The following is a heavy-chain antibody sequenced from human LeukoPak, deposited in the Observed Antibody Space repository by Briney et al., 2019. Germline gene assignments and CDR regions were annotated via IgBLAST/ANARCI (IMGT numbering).Heavy chain of an antibody. J-gene: IGHJ4*02. CDR1: GFTFSSNY. Sequence: PGGSLRLSCAASGFTFSSNYMSWVRQAPGKGLEWVSVIYSGGSTYYADSVKGRFTISRDNSKNTLYLQMNSLRAEDTAAYYCARDHVRLWLLNWGQGTLVTVSS. CDR3: ARDHVRLWLLN. V-gene: IGHV3-53*01. D-gene: IGHD5-18*01. CDR2: IYSGGST.